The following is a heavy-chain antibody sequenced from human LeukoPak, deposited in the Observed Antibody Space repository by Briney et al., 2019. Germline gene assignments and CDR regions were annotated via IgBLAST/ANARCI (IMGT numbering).Heavy chain of an antibody. CDR1: GFTFSTYN. D-gene: IGHD3-10*01. J-gene: IGHJ4*02. CDR3: ARVRGSGCYVDY. CDR2: ISSSTSTI. Sequence: GGSLRLSCAASGFTFSTYNMNWVRQAPGKGLEWISYISSSTSTIYYADSVKGRFTISRDNAKNSLYLQMNSLRVEDTAVYYCARVRGSGCYVDYWGQGTLVTVSS. V-gene: IGHV3-48*01.